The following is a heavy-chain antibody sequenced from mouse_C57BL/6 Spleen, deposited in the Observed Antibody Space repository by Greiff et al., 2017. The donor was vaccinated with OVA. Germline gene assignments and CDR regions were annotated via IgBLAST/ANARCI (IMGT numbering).Heavy chain of an antibody. CDR3: ARGRDPDY. D-gene: IGHD3-3*01. Sequence: QVQLQQPGAELVMPGASVKLSCKASGYTFTSYWMHWVKQRPGQGLAWIGEIAPSASYTNYNPTFKGKSTLTVDKSSSTAYMQLSSLTSEDSAGYYGARGRDPDYWGKGTTRTVSS. V-gene: IGHV1-69*01. J-gene: IGHJ2*01. CDR2: IAPSASYT. CDR1: GYTFTSYW.